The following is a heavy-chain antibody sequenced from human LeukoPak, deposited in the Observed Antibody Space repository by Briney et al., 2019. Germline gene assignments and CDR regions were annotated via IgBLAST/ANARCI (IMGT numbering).Heavy chain of an antibody. D-gene: IGHD3-22*01. CDR3: ARVRYSDYYDSSGSFDY. CDR2: ISYDGSNK. J-gene: IGHJ4*02. V-gene: IGHV3-30*03. Sequence: PGGSLRLSCAASGFTFSSYGMHWVRQAPGKGLEWVAVISYDGSNKYYADSVKGRFTISRDNSKNTLYLQMNSLRAEDTAVYYCARVRYSDYYDSSGSFDYWGQGTLVTVSS. CDR1: GFTFSSYG.